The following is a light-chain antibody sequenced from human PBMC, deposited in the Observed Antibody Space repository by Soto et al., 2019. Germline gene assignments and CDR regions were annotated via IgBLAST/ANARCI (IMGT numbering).Light chain of an antibody. CDR1: RSVLYKSNNKNH. J-gene: IGKJ4*01. CDR3: QQYFDVPFT. V-gene: IGKV4-1*01. CDR2: WAS. Sequence: IVMTQSPDSLAVSLGESATMNCKCSRSVLYKSNNKNHLAWYQQKPGQPPQLIIYWASTRESGVPERFSGIGSGTDFTLTISSLEAEDVAFYWCQQYFDVPFTFGGGTKVDIK.